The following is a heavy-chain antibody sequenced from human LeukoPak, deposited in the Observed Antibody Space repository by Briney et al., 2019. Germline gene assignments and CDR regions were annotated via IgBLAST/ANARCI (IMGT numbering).Heavy chain of an antibody. J-gene: IGHJ4*02. V-gene: IGHV4-59*08. CDR1: GGSISSYY. CDR3: ASRRHCMGNICYYLDY. Sequence: SETLSLTCTVSGGSISSYYWSWIRQPPAKGLEWIGYIYYTGSTNYNPSLKSRVTISVDTSKNQFSLKLSSVTAADTAVYYCASRRHCMGNICYYLDYGGGGPRAPFSS. D-gene: IGHD2-15*01. CDR2: IYYTGST.